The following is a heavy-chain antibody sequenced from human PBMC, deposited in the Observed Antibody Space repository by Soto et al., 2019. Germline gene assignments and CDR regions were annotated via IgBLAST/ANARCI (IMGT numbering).Heavy chain of an antibody. CDR3: AIVVVPAAIPESYGMDV. V-gene: IGHV4-30-4*01. CDR2: IYYSGST. D-gene: IGHD2-2*02. Sequence: PSETMSLTCTVSGSSISSGDYYWSWIRQPPGKGLEWIGYIYYSGSTYYNPSLKSRVTISVDTSKNQFSLKLSSVTAADTAVYYCAIVVVPAAIPESYGMDVWGQGTTVTVSS. CDR1: GSSISSGDYY. J-gene: IGHJ6*02.